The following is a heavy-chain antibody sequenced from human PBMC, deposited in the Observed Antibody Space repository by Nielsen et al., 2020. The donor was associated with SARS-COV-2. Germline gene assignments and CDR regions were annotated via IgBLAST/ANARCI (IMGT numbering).Heavy chain of an antibody. CDR2: INPDGSDK. J-gene: IGHJ3*01. CDR1: GFTFSSHW. CDR3: ARDWSRAFDV. Sequence: GGSLRLSCAASGFTFSSHWMSWVRQVPGKGLEWEADINPDGSDKVYVDSVKDRFTISRDNAKKSMSLQMNNLRVEDTAVYYCARDWSRAFDVWGQGTMVTVSS. V-gene: IGHV3-7*01. D-gene: IGHD2-8*02.